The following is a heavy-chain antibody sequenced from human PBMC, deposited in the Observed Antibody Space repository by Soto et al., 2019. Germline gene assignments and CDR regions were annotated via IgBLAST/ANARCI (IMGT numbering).Heavy chain of an antibody. CDR3: ARDSFSGWYGYYFDY. J-gene: IGHJ4*02. V-gene: IGHV3-53*05. D-gene: IGHD6-19*01. CDR1: GFTVSSNY. Sequence: PGGSLRLSCAASGFTVSSNYMSWVRQAPGKGLEWVSVIYSGGSTYYADSVKGRFTISRDNSKNTLYLQMNSLRAEDTAVYYCARDSFSGWYGYYFDYWGQGTLVTVSS. CDR2: IYSGGST.